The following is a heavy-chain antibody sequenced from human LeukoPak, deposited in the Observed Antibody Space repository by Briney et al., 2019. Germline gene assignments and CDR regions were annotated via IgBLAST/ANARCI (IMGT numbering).Heavy chain of an antibody. D-gene: IGHD3-3*01. V-gene: IGHV3-11*04. Sequence: GGSLRLSCAASGFTFNDYYMSWIRQAPGKGLEWVSYMSSSGSTIYYADSVKGRFTISRDNAKNSLYLQMNSLRAEDTAVYYCAKAPRGSGYYTGELDYWGQGTLVTVSS. J-gene: IGHJ4*02. CDR3: AKAPRGSGYYTGELDY. CDR1: GFTFNDYY. CDR2: MSSSGSTI.